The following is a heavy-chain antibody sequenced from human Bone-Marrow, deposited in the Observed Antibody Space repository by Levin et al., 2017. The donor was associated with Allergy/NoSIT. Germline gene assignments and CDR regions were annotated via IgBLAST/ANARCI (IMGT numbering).Heavy chain of an antibody. CDR2: MNSNSAYI. J-gene: IGHJ6*02. V-gene: IGHV3-21*04. D-gene: IGHD5-18*01. Sequence: GGSLRLSCAVSGVTRNNYTLTWVRQPPGKGLEWVSSMNSNSAYIHYGDSVKGRFTISRDNSKKLLFLQMNSLRDEDTATYYCASRLTASGGLDVWGHGTTVTVSS. CDR3: ASRLTASGGLDV. CDR1: GVTRNNYT.